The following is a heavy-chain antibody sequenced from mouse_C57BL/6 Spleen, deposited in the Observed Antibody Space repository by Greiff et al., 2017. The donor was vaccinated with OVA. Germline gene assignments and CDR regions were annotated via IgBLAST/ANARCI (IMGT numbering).Heavy chain of an antibody. CDR2: ISYDGSN. J-gene: IGHJ2*01. D-gene: IGHD2-4*01. Sequence: EVKLQESGPGLVKPSQSLSLTCSVTGYSITSGYYWNWIRQFPGNKLEWMGYISYDGSNNYNPSLKNRISITRDTSKNQFFLKLNSVTTEDTATYYCARGDDYCLFDYWGQGTTLTVSS. CDR1: GYSITSGYY. CDR3: ARGDDYCLFDY. V-gene: IGHV3-6*01.